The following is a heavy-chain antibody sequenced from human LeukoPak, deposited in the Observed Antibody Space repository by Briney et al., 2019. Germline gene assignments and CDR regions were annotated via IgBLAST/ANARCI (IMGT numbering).Heavy chain of an antibody. CDR2: ISYDGSNK. CDR3: AKDSRAGRFLLDY. D-gene: IGHD6-19*01. V-gene: IGHV3-30-3*01. Sequence: GGSLRLSCAASGFTFSSYAMHWARQAPGKGLEWVAVISYDGSNKYYADSVKGRFTISRDNSKNTLYLQMNSLRAEDTAVYYCAKDSRAGRFLLDYWGQGTLVTVSS. CDR1: GFTFSSYA. J-gene: IGHJ4*02.